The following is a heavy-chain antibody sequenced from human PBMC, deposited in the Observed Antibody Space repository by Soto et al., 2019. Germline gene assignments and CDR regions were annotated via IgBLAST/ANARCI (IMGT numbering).Heavy chain of an antibody. J-gene: IGHJ4*02. CDR3: AKEYYGDYVYGY. CDR2: ISGSGGST. D-gene: IGHD4-17*01. Sequence: VQLVQSGAEVKKPGSSVKVSCKASGGTFSSYAISWVRQAPGKGLEWVSAISGSGGSTYYADSVKGRFTISRDNSKNTLYLQMNSLRAEDTAVYYCAKEYYGDYVYGYWGQGTLVTVSS. V-gene: IGHV3-23*04. CDR1: GGTFSSYA.